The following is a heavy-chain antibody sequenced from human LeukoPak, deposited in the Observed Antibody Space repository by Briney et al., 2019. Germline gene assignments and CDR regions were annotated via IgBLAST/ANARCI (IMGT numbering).Heavy chain of an antibody. J-gene: IGHJ4*02. V-gene: IGHV3-7*03. CDR3: AKGGPYYDHEFDF. Sequence: GGSLRLSCAASGFTFSSYWMNWARQAPGKGLEWVASINHNGNVNYYVDSVKGRFTISRDNSKNTLYLQMNSLRAEDTAVYYCAKGGPYYDHEFDFWGQGVLVTVSS. D-gene: IGHD3-16*01. CDR2: INHNGNVN. CDR1: GFTFSSYW.